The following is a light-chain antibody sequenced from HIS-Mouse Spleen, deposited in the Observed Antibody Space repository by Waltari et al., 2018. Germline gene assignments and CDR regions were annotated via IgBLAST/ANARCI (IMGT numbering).Light chain of an antibody. CDR2: GAS. CDR1: QSVSSN. J-gene: IGKJ1*01. V-gene: IGKV3-15*01. CDR3: QQYNNWPWT. Sequence: EIVMTQSPATLSVSPGDRATLSGRASQSVSSNLAWYQQKPGQAPRPLIYGASTRASGIPARFSGSGSGTEFTLTISSMQSEDFAVYYCQQYNNWPWTFGQGNKVEIK.